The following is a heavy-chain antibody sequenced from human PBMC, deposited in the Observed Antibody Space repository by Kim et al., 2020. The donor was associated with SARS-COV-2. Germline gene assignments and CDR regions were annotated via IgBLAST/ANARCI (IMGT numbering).Heavy chain of an antibody. CDR3: ARNQHYYYYGMDV. V-gene: IGHV4-39*01. CDR1: GGSISSSSYY. CDR2: IYYSGST. Sequence: SETLSLTCTVSGGSISSSSYYWGWIRQPPGKGLEWIGSIYYSGSTYYNPSLKSRVTISVDTSKNQFSLKLSSVTAADTAVYYCARNQHYYYYGMDVWGQGTTVTVSS. D-gene: IGHD4-4*01. J-gene: IGHJ6*02.